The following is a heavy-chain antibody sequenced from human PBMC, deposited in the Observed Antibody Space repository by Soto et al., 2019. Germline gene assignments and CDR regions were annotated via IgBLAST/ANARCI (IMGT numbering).Heavy chain of an antibody. CDR2: IYYSGST. Sequence: SETLSLTCTVSGGSISSYYWSWIRQPPGKGLEWIGYIYYSGSTNYNPSLKSRVTISVDTSKNQSSLKLSSVTAADTAVYYCARSGIWSGYSAPWDWFDPWGQGTLVTVSS. CDR3: ARSGIWSGYSAPWDWFDP. D-gene: IGHD3-3*01. CDR1: GGSISSYY. V-gene: IGHV4-59*01. J-gene: IGHJ5*02.